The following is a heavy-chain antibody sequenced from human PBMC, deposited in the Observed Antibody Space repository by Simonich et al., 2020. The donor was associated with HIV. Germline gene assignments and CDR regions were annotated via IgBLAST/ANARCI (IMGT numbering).Heavy chain of an antibody. CDR3: ARGFYQRLYYFDY. CDR1: GGSFSGYY. J-gene: IGHJ4*02. CDR2: INHSGNT. Sequence: QVQLQQWGAGLLKPSETLSLTCAVYGGSFSGYYWSWIPQPPGKGLEWIGEINHSGNTNYNPSLKSRVTISVDTSKNQFSLKLSSVTAADTAVYYCARGFYQRLYYFDYWGQGTLVTVSS. V-gene: IGHV4-34*01. D-gene: IGHD2-2*01.